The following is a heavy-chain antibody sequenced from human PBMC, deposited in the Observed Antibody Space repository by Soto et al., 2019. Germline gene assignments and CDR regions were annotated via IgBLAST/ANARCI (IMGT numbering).Heavy chain of an antibody. CDR2: ISSSSSTI. V-gene: IGHV3-48*01. J-gene: IGHJ3*02. CDR3: AREVVGTTTAFDI. CDR1: GFTFSSYS. D-gene: IGHD4-4*01. Sequence: GGSLRLSCAASGFTFSSYSMNWVRQAPGKGLEWVSYISSSSSTIYYADSVKGRFTISRDNAKNSLYLQMNSLRAEDTAVYYCAREVVGTTTAFDIWGQGTMVTVSS.